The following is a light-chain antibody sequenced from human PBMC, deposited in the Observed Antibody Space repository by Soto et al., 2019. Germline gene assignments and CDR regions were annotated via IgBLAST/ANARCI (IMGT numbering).Light chain of an antibody. CDR1: SSDVGGYNH. V-gene: IGLV2-14*01. CDR3: SSYTSRSTPV. J-gene: IGLJ2*01. Sequence: QSVLTQPASVSGSPGQSITISCTGSSSDVGGYNHVSWYQHHPGKVPKLMIYEVINRPSGVSNRFSASKSGNTASLTISGLQAEDEADYYCSSYTSRSTPVFGGGTKLTVL. CDR2: EVI.